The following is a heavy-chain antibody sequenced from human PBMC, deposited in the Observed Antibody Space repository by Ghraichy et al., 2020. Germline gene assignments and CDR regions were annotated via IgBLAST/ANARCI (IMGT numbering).Heavy chain of an antibody. J-gene: IGHJ4*02. CDR3: AKQPFDS. Sequence: KVSCQGSGYTFTRYYIAWVRQMPGKGLEWMGLIYPRDSDINYSPSFQGQVTMSVDTSTNTAYMQWSSLKAADTAIYYCAKQPFDSWGQGTLVTVSS. CDR2: IYPRDSDI. V-gene: IGHV5-51*01. CDR1: GYTFTRYY. D-gene: IGHD6-13*01.